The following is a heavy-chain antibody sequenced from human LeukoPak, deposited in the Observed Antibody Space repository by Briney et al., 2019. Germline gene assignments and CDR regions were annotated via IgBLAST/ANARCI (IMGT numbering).Heavy chain of an antibody. J-gene: IGHJ4*02. CDR3: ARGLGEVPFDY. CDR1: GENFRTSG. D-gene: IGHD3-16*01. Sequence: SVKVSCKTSGENFRTSGISWVRQAPGQGLEWLGGIVPIFGIPSYARNFQGRVMIVADESTRTVYLEVRNLRSEDTAVFFCARGLGEVPFDYWGQGSLVTVSS. V-gene: IGHV1-69*01. CDR2: IVPIFGIP.